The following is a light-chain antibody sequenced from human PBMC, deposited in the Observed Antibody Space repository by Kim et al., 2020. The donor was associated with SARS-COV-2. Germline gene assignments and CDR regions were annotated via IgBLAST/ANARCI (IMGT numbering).Light chain of an antibody. CDR1: TGAVTSGHY. J-gene: IGLJ2*01. CDR2: DTF. V-gene: IGLV7-46*01. CDR3: SLSYSGDVV. Sequence: PRGTVTLTCDSSTGAVTSGHYPYWFQQKPGQAPKTLIYDTFNKHSWTPARFSGSLLGGKAALTLSGAQPEDEADYYCSLSYSGDVVFGGGTKLTVL.